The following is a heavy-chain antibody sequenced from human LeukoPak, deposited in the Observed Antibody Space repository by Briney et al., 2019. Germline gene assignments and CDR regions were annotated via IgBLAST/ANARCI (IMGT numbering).Heavy chain of an antibody. CDR1: GGSISNYY. V-gene: IGHV4-59*01. J-gene: IGHJ4*02. CDR2: IYYSGST. Sequence: SETLSLTCTVSGGSISNYYWNWLRQPPGKGLEWIGYIYYSGSTNYNPSLKSRVTMSLDTSKNQFSLRLTSVTAADTAVYYCTRGFDSKSTYFDYWGQGTLVTVSS. D-gene: IGHD5-12*01. CDR3: TRGFDSKSTYFDY.